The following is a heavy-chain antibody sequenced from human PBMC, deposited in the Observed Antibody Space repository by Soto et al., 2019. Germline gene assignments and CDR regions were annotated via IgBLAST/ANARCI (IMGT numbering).Heavy chain of an antibody. CDR2: ISSSSSTI. D-gene: IGHD3-3*01. CDR3: ARDRVRFLEWLFKDDAFDI. J-gene: IGHJ3*02. Sequence: GGSLRLSCAASGFTFSSYSMNWVRQAPGKGLEWVSYISSSSSTIYYADSVKGRFTISRDNAKNSLYLQMNSLRAEDTAVYYCARDRVRFLEWLFKDDAFDIWGQGTMVTVSS. V-gene: IGHV3-48*01. CDR1: GFTFSSYS.